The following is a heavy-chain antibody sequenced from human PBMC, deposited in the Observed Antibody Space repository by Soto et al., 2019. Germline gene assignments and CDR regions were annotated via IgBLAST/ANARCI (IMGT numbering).Heavy chain of an antibody. J-gene: IGHJ6*03. CDR1: GFTFSSYS. Sequence: GGSLRLSCAASGFTFSSYSMNWVRQAPGKGLEWVSSISSSSYIYYADSVKGRFTISRDNAKNSLYLQMNSLRAEDTAVYYCAREYYDFWSGYRAPYYYYMDVWGKGTTVTVSS. V-gene: IGHV3-21*01. CDR2: ISSSSYI. D-gene: IGHD3-3*01. CDR3: AREYYDFWSGYRAPYYYYMDV.